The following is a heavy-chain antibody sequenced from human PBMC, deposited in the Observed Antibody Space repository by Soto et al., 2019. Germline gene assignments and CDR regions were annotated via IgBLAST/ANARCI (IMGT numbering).Heavy chain of an antibody. Sequence: ELKLVESGGGLVKPGGSLRLSCGASGFTFSAYNMNWVRQTAGGGLEWVASISSSASYISYADSVEGRFTISRDNSNYSLFLQLNSLRVEDTAVYYWARDPLAYSGSWYFDYWGQGTPVTVSS. CDR1: GFTFSAYN. D-gene: IGHD6-13*01. CDR3: ARDPLAYSGSWYFDY. J-gene: IGHJ4*02. V-gene: IGHV3-21*01. CDR2: ISSSASYI.